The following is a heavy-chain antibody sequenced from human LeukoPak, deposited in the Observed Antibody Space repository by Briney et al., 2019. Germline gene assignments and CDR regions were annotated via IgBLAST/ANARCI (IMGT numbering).Heavy chain of an antibody. J-gene: IGHJ3*02. CDR1: GDSISSYY. D-gene: IGHD5-24*01. CDR3: ARHVTISGPYDASDI. CDR2: IYYSGGT. V-gene: IGHV4-59*08. Sequence: SETLSLTCTVSGDSISSYYWSWIRQPPGKGLEWIGYIYYSGGTDYNPSLKSRVTISVDTSKNQFSLKLSSVTAADTAEYYCARHVTISGPYDASDIWGQGTMVTVSP.